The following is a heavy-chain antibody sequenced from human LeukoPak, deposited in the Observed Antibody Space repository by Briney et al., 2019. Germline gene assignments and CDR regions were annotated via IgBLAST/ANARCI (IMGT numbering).Heavy chain of an antibody. Sequence: GGSLRLSCAASGFTFSSYIMNWVRQAPGKGLEWVSSITSSSTYMYYADSVKGRFTISRDTAKNSLYLQMNSLRAEDTAFYYCARDDLYCSGGSCYFDFWGQGTLVTVSS. V-gene: IGHV3-21*01. CDR3: ARDDLYCSGGSCYFDF. CDR1: GFTFSSYI. D-gene: IGHD2-15*01. J-gene: IGHJ4*02. CDR2: ITSSSTYM.